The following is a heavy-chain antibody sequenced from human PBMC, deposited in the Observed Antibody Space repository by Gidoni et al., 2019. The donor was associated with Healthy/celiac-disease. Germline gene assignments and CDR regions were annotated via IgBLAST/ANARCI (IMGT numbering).Heavy chain of an antibody. Sequence: QVQLVQSGAEVKKPGASVKVSCTASGYTLTSYDINWVRQATGQGLEWMGWMNPNSGNTGYAQKFKGRVTMTRNTSISTAYMELSSLRSEDTAVYYCARTDTIFGVVIGFDPWGQGTLVTVSS. CDR1: GYTLTSYD. D-gene: IGHD3-3*01. V-gene: IGHV1-8*01. J-gene: IGHJ5*02. CDR2: MNPNSGNT. CDR3: ARTDTIFGVVIGFDP.